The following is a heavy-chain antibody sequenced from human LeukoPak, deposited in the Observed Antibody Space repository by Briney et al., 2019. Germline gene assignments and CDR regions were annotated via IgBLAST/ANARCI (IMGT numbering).Heavy chain of an antibody. V-gene: IGHV3-30*18. CDR1: GFTFSNYG. J-gene: IGHJ4*02. CDR2: ISDDGSNK. D-gene: IGHD4-23*01. CDR3: AKNEGRWAAYNDY. Sequence: PGGSLRLSCAASGFTFSNYGMHWVRQAPGKGLEWVALISDDGSNKNYADSVKGRFTISRDDSKNTLFLQMDSLRAEDTAVYYCAKNEGRWAAYNDYWGQGTLVTVSS.